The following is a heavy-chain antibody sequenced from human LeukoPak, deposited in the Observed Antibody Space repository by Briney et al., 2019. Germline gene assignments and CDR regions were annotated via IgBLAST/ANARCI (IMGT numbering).Heavy chain of an antibody. CDR3: ATPRTMLDAFDI. J-gene: IGHJ3*02. V-gene: IGHV4-4*02. CDR1: GGSISSSNW. CDR2: IYHSGST. Sequence: SETLSLTCAVSGGSISSSNWWSWVRQSPGKGLEWIGEIYHSGSTNYNPSLKSRVTISVDKSKNQFSLKLSSVTAADTAVYYCATPRTMLDAFDIWGQGTMVTVSS. D-gene: IGHD3-10*02.